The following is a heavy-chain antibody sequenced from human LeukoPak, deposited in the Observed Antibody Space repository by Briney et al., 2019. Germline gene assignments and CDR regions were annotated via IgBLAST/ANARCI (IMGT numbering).Heavy chain of an antibody. CDR2: ISYDGSHK. D-gene: IGHD6-19*01. CDR1: GFTFGDYA. J-gene: IGHJ4*02. Sequence: GGSLRLSCTASGFTFGDYAMSWVRQAPGKGLEWVTVISYDGSHKYYADSVKGRFTISRDNSKNTLYLQMNSLRAEDTAVYYCAKYESNGWSYFDYWGQGTLVTVSS. V-gene: IGHV3-30*18. CDR3: AKYESNGWSYFDY.